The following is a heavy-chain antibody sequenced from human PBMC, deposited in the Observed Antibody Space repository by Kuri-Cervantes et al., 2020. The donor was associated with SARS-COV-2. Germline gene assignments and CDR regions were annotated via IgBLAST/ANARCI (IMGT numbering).Heavy chain of an antibody. V-gene: IGHV3-20*04. CDR1: GFTFDDYG. J-gene: IGHJ6*03. CDR3: AREGCSSTSCRENYYYMDV. Sequence: GESLKISCAASGFTFDDYGMSWVRQAPGKGLEWVSSINWNGGSTGYADSVKGRFTISRDNAKNSLYLQMNSLRAEDTALYYCAREGCSSTSCRENYYYMDVWGKGTTVTVSS. D-gene: IGHD2-2*01. CDR2: INWNGGST.